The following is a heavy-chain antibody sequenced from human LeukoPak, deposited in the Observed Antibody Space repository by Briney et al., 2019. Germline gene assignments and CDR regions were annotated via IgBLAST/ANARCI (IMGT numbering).Heavy chain of an antibody. Sequence: GGSLRLSCAASGFTFDDYAMHWVRQVPGKGLEWVAGTSRHSDSIGYADSVKGRFTISRDNAKNSLYLQMSSLRAEDTALYYCAKVPHYYGSGSYRDPAFDMWGQGTMVTVSS. D-gene: IGHD3-10*01. CDR3: AKVPHYYGSGSYRDPAFDM. J-gene: IGHJ3*02. CDR2: TSRHSDSI. V-gene: IGHV3-9*01. CDR1: GFTFDDYA.